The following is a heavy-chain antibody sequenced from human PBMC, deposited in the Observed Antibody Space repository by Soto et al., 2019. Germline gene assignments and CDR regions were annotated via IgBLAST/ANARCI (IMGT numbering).Heavy chain of an antibody. CDR2: ISAYNGNT. J-gene: IGHJ1*01. D-gene: IGHD3-16*02. CDR3: ATTEGELSFPPLGYLQH. Sequence: QVQLVQSGAEVKKPGASVKVSCKASGYTFTSYGISWVRQAPGQGLEWMGWISAYNGNTNYAQKLQGRVTMTTDTSTSTAYMELRSLRSDDTAVYYCATTEGELSFPPLGYLQHWGQGTLVTVSS. V-gene: IGHV1-18*01. CDR1: GYTFTSYG.